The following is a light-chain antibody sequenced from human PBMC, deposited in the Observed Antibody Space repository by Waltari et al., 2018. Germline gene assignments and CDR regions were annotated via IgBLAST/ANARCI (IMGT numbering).Light chain of an antibody. CDR2: KVS. V-gene: IGKV2-30*02. CDR1: QSLVHSDGNTY. J-gene: IGKJ2*01. CDR3: LQNTYWPFI. Sequence: DVVMTQSPLSLPVTLGQPASISCRSRQSLVHSDGNTYLNWFHQRTGQSPRRLIYKVSNRESGVPDRFSGSGSCTDFTLKISRVEAEDVGIYYCLQNTYWPFIFGQGTKLEIK.